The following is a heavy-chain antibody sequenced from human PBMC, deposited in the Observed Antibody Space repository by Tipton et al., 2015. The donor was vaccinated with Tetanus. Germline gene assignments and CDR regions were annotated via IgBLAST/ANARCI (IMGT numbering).Heavy chain of an antibody. Sequence: GSLRLSCIASGFTFNNYAMHWVRQAPGKGLEFVSSISSNGGNTYYADSVKARFTISRDNSKNTLYLQMGSLRAEDMGVYYCARENSLTTSSWGQGTLVTVSS. CDR2: ISSNGGNT. CDR3: ARENSLTTSS. V-gene: IGHV3-64*02. D-gene: IGHD1-14*01. J-gene: IGHJ5*02. CDR1: GFTFNNYA.